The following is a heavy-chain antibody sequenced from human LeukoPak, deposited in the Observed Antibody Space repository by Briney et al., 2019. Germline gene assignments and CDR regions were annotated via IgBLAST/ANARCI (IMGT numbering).Heavy chain of an antibody. CDR1: GITFSNSG. CDR2: IGHDGRNK. D-gene: IGHD3-16*01. Sequence: GGSLRLSCEASGITFSNSGMHWVRQAPGKGLEWVAYIGHDGRNKFYTESVRGRFTISGDNSKNTLYLQMNSLRAEDTAVYYCAKDSMIKAPGDIWGQGTMLTVSS. J-gene: IGHJ3*02. CDR3: AKDSMIKAPGDI. V-gene: IGHV3-30*02.